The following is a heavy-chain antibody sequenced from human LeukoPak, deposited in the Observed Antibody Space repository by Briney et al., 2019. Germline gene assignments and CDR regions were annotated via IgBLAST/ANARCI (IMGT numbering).Heavy chain of an antibody. V-gene: IGHV4-39*07. D-gene: IGHD6-6*01. J-gene: IGHJ4*02. CDR3: ASPEKGDRPSY. Sequence: PSETLSLTCTVSGGSISSSSYYWGWIRQPPGKGLEWIGSIYYSGSTYYNPFLKSRVTISVDTSKNQFSLKLSSVTAADTAVYYCASPEKGDRPSYWGQGTLVTVSS. CDR1: GGSISSSSYY. CDR2: IYYSGST.